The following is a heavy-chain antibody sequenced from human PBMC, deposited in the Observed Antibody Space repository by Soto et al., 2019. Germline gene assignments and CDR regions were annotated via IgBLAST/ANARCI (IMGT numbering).Heavy chain of an antibody. Sequence: QVHLVQSGAEVKKPGSSVKVSCKTSGGSFNNYAVSWVRQAPGQGLEWMGGIIPNFDTPNYAQKFQDRVTIIADESTSTVYMELRSLRSNDTAVSYCAVAMVREILIFESSGMHVWGQGTTVIVS. D-gene: IGHD3-10*01. V-gene: IGHV1-69*01. CDR3: AVAMVREILIFESSGMHV. J-gene: IGHJ6*02. CDR1: GGSFNNYA. CDR2: IIPNFDTP.